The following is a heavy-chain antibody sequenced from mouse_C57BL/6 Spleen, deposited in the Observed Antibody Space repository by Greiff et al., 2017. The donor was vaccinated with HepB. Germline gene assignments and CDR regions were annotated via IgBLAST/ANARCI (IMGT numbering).Heavy chain of an antibody. CDR2: IYPGDGDT. D-gene: IGHD1-1*01. J-gene: IGHJ1*03. V-gene: IGHV1-82*01. CDR3: ARPYYGSSRYFDV. CDR1: GYAFSSSW. Sequence: VQLQQSGPELVKPGASVKISCKASGYAFSSSWMNWVKQRPGKGLEWIGRIYPGDGDTNYNGKFKGKATLTADKSSSTAYMQLSSLTSEDSAVYFCARPYYGSSRYFDVWGTGTTVTVSS.